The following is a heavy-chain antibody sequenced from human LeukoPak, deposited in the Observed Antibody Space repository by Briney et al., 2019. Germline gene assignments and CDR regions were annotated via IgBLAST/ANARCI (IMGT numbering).Heavy chain of an antibody. J-gene: IGHJ3*02. V-gene: IGHV1-24*01. CDR1: GYTLTELS. D-gene: IGHD1-26*01. CDR2: FDPEDGET. Sequence: ASAKVSCKVSGYTLTELSMHWVRQAPGKGLEWMGGFDPEDGETIYAQKFQGRVTMTEDTSTDTAYMELSSLRSEDTAVYYCATSRPHSGSYLVERAWIDDAFDIWGQGTMVTVSS. CDR3: ATSRPHSGSYLVERAWIDDAFDI.